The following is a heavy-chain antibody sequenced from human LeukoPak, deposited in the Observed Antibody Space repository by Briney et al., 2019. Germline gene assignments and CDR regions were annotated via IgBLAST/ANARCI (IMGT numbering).Heavy chain of an antibody. V-gene: IGHV3-9*01. D-gene: IGHD1-26*01. CDR1: GFTFDDYA. CDR3: AALDSGNYYGDY. J-gene: IGHJ4*02. Sequence: GGSLRLSCAASGFTFDDYAMHWVRQAPGQGLEWVSGISWNSGSIGYADSVKGRFTISRGNAKNSLYLQMNSLRPEDTALYYCAALDSGNYYGDYWGQGTLVTVSS. CDR2: ISWNSGSI.